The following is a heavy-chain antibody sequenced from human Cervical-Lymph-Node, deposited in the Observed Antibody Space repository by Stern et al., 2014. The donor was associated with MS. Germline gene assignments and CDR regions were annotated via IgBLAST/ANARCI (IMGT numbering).Heavy chain of an antibody. Sequence: EVQLVESGGGLVQPGGSLRLSCLASGFPFNDHWMQWVRQAPGKGLVCVSRIDRDGSSTSYADSVKGRFTISRDNAKNTLYLQMNGLRVDDTAVYYCAREGPTGTTPLDYWGQGTLVTVSS. CDR1: GFPFNDHW. CDR3: AREGPTGTTPLDY. D-gene: IGHD4-17*01. J-gene: IGHJ4*02. CDR2: IDRDGSST. V-gene: IGHV3-74*02.